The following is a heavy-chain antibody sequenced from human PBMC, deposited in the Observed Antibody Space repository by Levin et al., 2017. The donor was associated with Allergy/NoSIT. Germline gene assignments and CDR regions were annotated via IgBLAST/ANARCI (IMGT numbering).Heavy chain of an antibody. CDR2: INPNSAGT. V-gene: IGHV1-2*02. D-gene: IGHD1-1*01. CDR3: ARRFASGNDPYYFDY. J-gene: IGHJ4*02. Sequence: ASVKVSCKASGYTFTGYYIHWVRQAPGQGLEWMGWINPNSAGTNYAQKFQGRVTMTRDTSISTAYMELSRLRSDDTAVYYCARRFASGNDPYYFDYWGQGTLVTVSS. CDR1: GYTFTGYY.